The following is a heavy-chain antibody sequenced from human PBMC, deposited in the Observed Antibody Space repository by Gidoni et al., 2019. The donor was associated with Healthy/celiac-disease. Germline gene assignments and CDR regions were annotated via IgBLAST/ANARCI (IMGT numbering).Heavy chain of an antibody. CDR2: IYYSGST. CDR3: ARQSGLLWFGELLRDWFDP. V-gene: IGHV4-39*01. CDR1: GGSISSSSYY. Sequence: QLQLQESGPGLVKPSETLSLTCTVSGGSISSSSYYWGWIRQPPGKGLEWIGSIYYSGSTYYNPSLKSRVTISVDTSKNQFSLKLSSVTAADTAVYYCARQSGLLWFGELLRDWFDPWGQGTLVTVSS. D-gene: IGHD3-10*01. J-gene: IGHJ5*02.